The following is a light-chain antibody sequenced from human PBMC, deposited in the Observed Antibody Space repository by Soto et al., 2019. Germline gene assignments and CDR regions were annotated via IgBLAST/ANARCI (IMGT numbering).Light chain of an antibody. CDR2: GAS. CDR1: QSVSSN. CDR3: QKYGSSSIT. V-gene: IGKV3-15*01. Sequence: EIVMTQSPATLSVSPGERATLSCRASQSVSSNLAWYQQKPGQAPRLLIYGASTRATGIPARFSGSGSGTDFTLTISRLEPEDFAVYYCQKYGSSSITFGQGTRLEIK. J-gene: IGKJ5*01.